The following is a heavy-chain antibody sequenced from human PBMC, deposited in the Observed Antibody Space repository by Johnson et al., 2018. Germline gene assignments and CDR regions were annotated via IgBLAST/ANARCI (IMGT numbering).Heavy chain of an antibody. CDR2: ISSDGSNK. V-gene: IGHV3-30*18. D-gene: IGHD6-19*01. CDR3: AKGDSGWSFQH. Sequence: VQLVESGGGVVQPGRSLRLSCAASGFTFSSYGMHWVRQAPGKRLEWVAVISSDGSNKYYADSVKGRFTFSRDNPRNTLYLQMNSLRAEDTAVYYCAKGDSGWSFQHWGQGTLVTVAS. J-gene: IGHJ1*01. CDR1: GFTFSSYG.